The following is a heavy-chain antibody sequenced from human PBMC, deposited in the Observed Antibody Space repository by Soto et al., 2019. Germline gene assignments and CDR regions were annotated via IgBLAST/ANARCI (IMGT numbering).Heavy chain of an antibody. CDR1: GFTFSSYA. CDR2: ISGSGGST. J-gene: IGHJ6*03. D-gene: IGHD4-4*01. CDR3: AKAYYSNYLTNYYYMDV. V-gene: IGHV3-23*01. Sequence: PGGSLRLSCAASGFTFSSYAMSWVRQAPGKGLEWVSAISGSGGSTYYADSVKGRFTISRDNSKNTLYLQMNSLRAEDTAVYYCAKAYYSNYLTNYYYMDVWGKGTTVTVSS.